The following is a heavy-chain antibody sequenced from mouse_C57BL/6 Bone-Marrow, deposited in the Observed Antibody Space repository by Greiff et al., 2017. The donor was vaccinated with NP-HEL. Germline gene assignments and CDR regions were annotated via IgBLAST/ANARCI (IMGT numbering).Heavy chain of an antibody. Sequence: VQLQQSGAELVKPGASVQMSCKASGYTFTTYPIEWMKQNHGKSLEWIGNFHPYNDDTKYNEKFKGKATLTVEKSSSTVYLELSRLTSDDSAVYYCARGDYYGSSYWYFDVWGTGTTVTVSS. V-gene: IGHV1-47*01. D-gene: IGHD1-1*01. CDR1: GYTFTTYP. CDR3: ARGDYYGSSYWYFDV. J-gene: IGHJ1*03. CDR2: FHPYNDDT.